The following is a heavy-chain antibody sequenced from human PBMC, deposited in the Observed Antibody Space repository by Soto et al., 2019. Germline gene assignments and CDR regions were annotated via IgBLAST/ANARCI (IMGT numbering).Heavy chain of an antibody. CDR1: GFTFDDYA. CDR3: AKTQRLVLDGFQH. Sequence: PGGSLRLSCAASGFTFDDYAMHWVRQAPGKGLEWVSGISWNSGSIGYADSVKGRFTISRDNAKNSLYLQMNSLRAEDTALYYCAKTQRLVLDGFQHWGQGTLVTVSS. D-gene: IGHD6-13*01. J-gene: IGHJ1*01. CDR2: ISWNSGSI. V-gene: IGHV3-9*01.